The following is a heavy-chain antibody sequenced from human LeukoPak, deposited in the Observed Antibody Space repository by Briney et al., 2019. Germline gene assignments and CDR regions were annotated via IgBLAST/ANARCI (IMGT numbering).Heavy chain of an antibody. V-gene: IGHV1-24*01. CDR1: GYTLTELS. J-gene: IGHJ4*02. D-gene: IGHD2-2*01. CDR2: FDPEDGET. Sequence: ASVKVSCKVSGYTLTELSMHWVRQAPGKGLEWMGGFDPEDGETIYAQKFQGRVTMTEDTSTDTAYMELSSLRSEDTAVYYCATDPYCSSTSCYPGYWGQGTLVTVSS. CDR3: ATDPYCSSTSCYPGY.